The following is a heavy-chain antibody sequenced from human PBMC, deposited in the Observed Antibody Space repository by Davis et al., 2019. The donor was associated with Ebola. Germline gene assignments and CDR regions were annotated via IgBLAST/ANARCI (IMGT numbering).Heavy chain of an antibody. CDR2: INGDGSNT. Sequence: PGGSLRLSCAASGFTFTNYWMHWVRQVPGKGLVWVSGINGDGSNTFYADSVKGRFTISRDTAMNMVHLQMNSLRAEDTAVYYCARQEGRYSPGWDVWGQGTLVTVSS. CDR3: ARQEGRYSPGWDV. V-gene: IGHV3-74*01. D-gene: IGHD6-19*01. CDR1: GFTFTNYW. J-gene: IGHJ4*02.